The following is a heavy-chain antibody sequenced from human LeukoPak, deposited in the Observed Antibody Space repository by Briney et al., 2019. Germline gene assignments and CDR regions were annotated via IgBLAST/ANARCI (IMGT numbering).Heavy chain of an antibody. V-gene: IGHV1-18*01. Sequence: ASVKVSCKASGYTFTSYGLCWVRQAPGQELEWMGWISGYSGNTNYAQKLQGRVTMTTDTSTSTAYMELRSLRSDDTAVYYCASIKYYYDSSGYYHFDYWGQGTLVTVSS. CDR3: ASIKYYYDSSGYYHFDY. D-gene: IGHD3-22*01. CDR2: ISGYSGNT. J-gene: IGHJ4*02. CDR1: GYTFTSYG.